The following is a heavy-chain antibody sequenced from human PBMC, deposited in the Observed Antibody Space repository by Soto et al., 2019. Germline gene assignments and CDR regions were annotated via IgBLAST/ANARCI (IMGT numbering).Heavy chain of an antibody. V-gene: IGHV3-15*07. CDR2: IKSKTDGGTT. J-gene: IGHJ4*02. CDR1: GFTFSNAW. Sequence: GGSLRLSCAASGFTFSNAWMNWVRQAPGKGLEWVGRIKSKTDGGTTDYAAPVKGRFTISRDDSKNTLYLQMNSLKTEDTAVYYCTTEAQIYSYGYGPGYYFDYWGQGTLVTVSS. CDR3: TTEAQIYSYGYGPGYYFDY. D-gene: IGHD5-18*01.